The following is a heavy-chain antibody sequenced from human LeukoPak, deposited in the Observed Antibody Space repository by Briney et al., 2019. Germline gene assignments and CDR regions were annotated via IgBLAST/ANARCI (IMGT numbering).Heavy chain of an antibody. D-gene: IGHD3-16*02. CDR2: MNTNSGRR. Sequence: ASVKVSCKASGYIFSNYDMNWVRQAPGHGLEGMGWMNTNSGRRVYAQKLQGRVTMTRNSSINTAYMELTSLRSDDRAVDYCARGLRSDYWGQGTLVTVSS. V-gene: IGHV1-8*01. J-gene: IGHJ4*02. CDR1: GYIFSNYD. CDR3: ARGLRSDY.